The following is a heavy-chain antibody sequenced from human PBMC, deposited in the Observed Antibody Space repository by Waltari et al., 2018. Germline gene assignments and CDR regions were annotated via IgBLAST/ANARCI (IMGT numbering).Heavy chain of an antibody. CDR3: ARDSPTTPDILTGYGP. D-gene: IGHD3-9*01. CDR2: IAYSGST. J-gene: IGHJ5*02. Sequence: QLQLQESGPGLVKPSETLSLTCTVSGGSISSSSYYWGWISQPPGKGLEWLGSIAYSGSTYSNPSRKSRCTISLDTSKNQFSLNLSSVTAADTAVYYCARDSPTTPDILTGYGPWGQGTLVTVSS. CDR1: GGSISSSSYY. V-gene: IGHV4-39*07.